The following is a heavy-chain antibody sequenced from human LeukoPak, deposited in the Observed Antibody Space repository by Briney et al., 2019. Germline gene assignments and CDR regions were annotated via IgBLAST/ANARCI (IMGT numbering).Heavy chain of an antibody. Sequence: GGSLRLSCAASGFTFGNYGMSWVRQAPGKGLEWVSGINWNGGSTGYADSVEGRFAISRDNAKNSQYLQMNSLRVEDTALYYCARAQTYGDSRLLLDYWGQGTLVTVSS. CDR1: GFTFGNYG. V-gene: IGHV3-20*04. CDR2: INWNGGST. CDR3: ARAQTYGDSRLLLDY. D-gene: IGHD2-21*02. J-gene: IGHJ4*02.